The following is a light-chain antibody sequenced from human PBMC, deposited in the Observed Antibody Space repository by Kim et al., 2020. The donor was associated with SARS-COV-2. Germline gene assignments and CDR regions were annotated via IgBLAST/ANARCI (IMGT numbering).Light chain of an antibody. V-gene: IGKV3-15*01. J-gene: IGKJ4*01. CDR1: QSVSSN. CDR2: CAS. Sequence: VSPVEIAALSCSASQSVSSNLAWYQQKPGQAPRLLIYCASTRATGIPARFSGSGSGTEFTLTISSLQSEDFAVYYCQQYNNWPLTFGGGTKVDIK. CDR3: QQYNNWPLT.